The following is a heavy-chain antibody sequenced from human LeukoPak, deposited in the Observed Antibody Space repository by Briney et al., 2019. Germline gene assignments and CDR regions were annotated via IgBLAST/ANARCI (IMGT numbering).Heavy chain of an antibody. D-gene: IGHD6-13*01. CDR3: ARDHGTRAAAGSIYWYFDL. V-gene: IGHV1-18*01. J-gene: IGHJ2*01. CDR2: ISAYNGNT. Sequence: ASVKVSCKASGYTFTSYGISWVRQAPGQRLEWMGWISAYNGNTNYAQKLQRRVTMTTDTSTSTAYMELRSLRSDDTAVYYCARDHGTRAAAGSIYWYFDLWGRGTLVTVSS. CDR1: GYTFTSYG.